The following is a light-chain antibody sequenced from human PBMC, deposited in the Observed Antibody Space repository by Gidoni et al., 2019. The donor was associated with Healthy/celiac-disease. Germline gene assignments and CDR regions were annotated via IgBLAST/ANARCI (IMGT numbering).Light chain of an antibody. Sequence: EIVMTKSQATLSVSPGERATLSCRASQSVSSNLAWYQQKPGQAHRLLIYGASTRATGIPARFSGSGSGTEFTLTISSLQSEDFAVYYCQQYNNWPLLTFGGGTKVEIK. V-gene: IGKV3-15*01. CDR3: QQYNNWPLLT. J-gene: IGKJ4*01. CDR2: GAS. CDR1: QSVSSN.